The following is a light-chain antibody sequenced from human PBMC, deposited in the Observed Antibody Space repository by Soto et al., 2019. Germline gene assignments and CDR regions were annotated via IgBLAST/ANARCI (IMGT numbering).Light chain of an antibody. CDR1: SSDVGGYNY. Sequence: QSALTQPRSVSGSPGQSVTISCTGTSSDVGGYNYVSWYQQHPGKAPKLMIYDVSKRPSGVPDRFSGSKSGNTASLTISGLQAGDEADYYCCSYAGSYTYVFRTGTKVTVL. CDR3: CSYAGSYTYV. J-gene: IGLJ1*01. CDR2: DVS. V-gene: IGLV2-11*01.